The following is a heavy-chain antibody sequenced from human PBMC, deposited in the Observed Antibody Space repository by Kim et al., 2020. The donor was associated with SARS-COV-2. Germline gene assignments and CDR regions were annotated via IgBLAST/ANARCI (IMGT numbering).Heavy chain of an antibody. J-gene: IGHJ6*02. Sequence: GGSLRLSCAASGFTFSNSWMSWVRQAPGKGLEWVGHIKSKTDGGTTDYGAPVKGRFIISRDDSKNTLYLQMNSLKSEDTAVYYCTTTQLLRIAAAKDLEFYYGMDVWGQGTTVTVSS. CDR2: IKSKTDGGTT. D-gene: IGHD6-13*01. V-gene: IGHV3-15*01. CDR3: TTTQLLRIAAAKDLEFYYGMDV. CDR1: GFTFSNSW.